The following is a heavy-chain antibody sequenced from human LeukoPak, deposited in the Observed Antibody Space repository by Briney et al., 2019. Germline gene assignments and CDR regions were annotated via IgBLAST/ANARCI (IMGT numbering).Heavy chain of an antibody. CDR3: ARDTGSSTASFDY. Sequence: ASETLSLTCTVSGGSISSYYWSWIRQPPGKGLEWIGYIYYSGSTNYNPSLKSRATISVDTSKNQFSLKLSSVTAADTAVYYCARDTGSSTASFDYWGQGTLVTVSS. D-gene: IGHD2-2*01. CDR1: GGSISSYY. V-gene: IGHV4-59*01. CDR2: IYYSGST. J-gene: IGHJ4*02.